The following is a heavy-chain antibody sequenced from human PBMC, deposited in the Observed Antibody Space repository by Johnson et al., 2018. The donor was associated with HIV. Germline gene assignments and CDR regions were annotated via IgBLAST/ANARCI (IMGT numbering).Heavy chain of an antibody. Sequence: EVQLVESGGGVVQPGRSLRLSCAVSGFIFSSYAMHWVRQAPGTGLEYISTISSNGGRTYYANSVKGRFTISRDNSKNTLYLQMGSLRAEDMAVDYCARGGLEMATITDAFDIWGQGTMVTVSS. D-gene: IGHD5-24*01. J-gene: IGHJ3*02. CDR1: GFIFSSYA. V-gene: IGHV3-64*01. CDR2: ISSNGGRT. CDR3: ARGGLEMATITDAFDI.